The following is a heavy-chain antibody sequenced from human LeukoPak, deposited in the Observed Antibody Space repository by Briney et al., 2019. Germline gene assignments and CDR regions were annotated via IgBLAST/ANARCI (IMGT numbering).Heavy chain of an antibody. V-gene: IGHV3-23*01. D-gene: IGHD2-2*01. CDR2: ISGSGGST. J-gene: IGHJ5*02. CDR1: GYTFSIYD. CDR3: AKEGCQLHKGWFDP. Sequence: GGSLRLSCVASGYTFSIYDMSWVRQAPGKGLEWVSAISGSGGSTHYADSVKGRFTISRDNSKNTLYMQMNSLRAEDTAVYYGAKEGCQLHKGWFDPWGQGTLVTVSS.